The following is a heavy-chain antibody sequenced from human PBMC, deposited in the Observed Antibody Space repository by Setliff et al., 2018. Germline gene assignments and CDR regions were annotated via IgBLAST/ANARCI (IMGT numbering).Heavy chain of an antibody. Sequence: PGESLTISCKGSGYSFTSYWVGWVRQMPGKGLEWMGIIYPGDSDTRYSPSFQGQVTISADKSISTAYLQWSSLKASDTAMYYCASRIGTGHHAFDIWGQGTMVTVSS. D-gene: IGHD6-13*01. V-gene: IGHV5-51*01. CDR2: IYPGDSDT. CDR1: GYSFTSYW. CDR3: ASRIGTGHHAFDI. J-gene: IGHJ3*02.